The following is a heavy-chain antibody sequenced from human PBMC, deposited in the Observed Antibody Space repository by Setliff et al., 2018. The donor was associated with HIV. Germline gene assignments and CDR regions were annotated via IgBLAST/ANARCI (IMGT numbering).Heavy chain of an antibody. V-gene: IGHV4-4*09. Sequence: SETLSLTCTVSGGSIGVDCWSWIRQPPGKGLEWIGYIYSNGITRYNPSLKSRVTISLDTSKIEFSLTLKSVTAADTAIYYCATERWLYQNFDSWGQGTQVTVSS. D-gene: IGHD3-16*01. CDR3: ATERWLYQNFDS. J-gene: IGHJ4*02. CDR1: GGSIGVDC. CDR2: IYSNGIT.